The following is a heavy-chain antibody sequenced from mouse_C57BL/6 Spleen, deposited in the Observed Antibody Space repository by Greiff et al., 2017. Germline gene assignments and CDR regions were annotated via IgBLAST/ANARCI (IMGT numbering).Heavy chain of an antibody. CDR2: IDPEDGDT. Sequence: EVNVVESGAELVRPGASVKLSCTASGFNIKDYYMHWVKQRPEQGLEWIGRIDPEDGDTEYAPKFQGKATMTADTSSNTAYLQLSSLTSEDTAVYYCTTPYYYGSPWFAYWGQGTLVTVSA. V-gene: IGHV14-1*01. CDR3: TTPYYYGSPWFAY. J-gene: IGHJ3*01. D-gene: IGHD1-1*01. CDR1: GFNIKDYY.